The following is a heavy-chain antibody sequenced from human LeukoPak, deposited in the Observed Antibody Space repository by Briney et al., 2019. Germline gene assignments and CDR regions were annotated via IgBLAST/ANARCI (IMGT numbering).Heavy chain of an antibody. D-gene: IGHD4-23*01. CDR2: ISYDGSNK. J-gene: IGHJ3*02. CDR1: GFTFSSYG. Sequence: GGPLRLSCAASGFTFSSYGMHWVRQAPGKGLEWVAVISYDGSNKYYADSVKGRFTISRDNSKNTLYLQMNSLRAEDTAVYYCAKDLYGGNSRDAFDIWGQGTMVTVSS. CDR3: AKDLYGGNSRDAFDI. V-gene: IGHV3-30*18.